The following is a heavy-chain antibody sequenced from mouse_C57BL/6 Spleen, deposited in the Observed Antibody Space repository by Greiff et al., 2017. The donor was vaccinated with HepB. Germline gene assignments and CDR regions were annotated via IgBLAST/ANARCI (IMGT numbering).Heavy chain of an antibody. CDR3: ARRDAVVATDPLDY. Sequence: QVQLQQPGAELVMPGASVKLSCKASGYTFTSYWMHWVKQRPGQGLEWIGEIDPSDSYTNYNQKFKGKSTLTVDKSSSTAYMQLSSLTSEDSAVYYCARRDAVVATDPLDYWGQGTTLTVSS. J-gene: IGHJ2*01. D-gene: IGHD1-1*01. CDR1: GYTFTSYW. V-gene: IGHV1-69*01. CDR2: IDPSDSYT.